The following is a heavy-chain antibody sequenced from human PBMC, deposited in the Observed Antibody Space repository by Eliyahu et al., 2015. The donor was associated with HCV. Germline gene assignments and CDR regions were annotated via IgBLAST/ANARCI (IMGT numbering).Heavy chain of an antibody. CDR1: GFTFTXSA. Sequence: EVQLVESGGGLVQPGGSLXLSCAASGFTFTXSAIPWVRQASGKGLEWVGRIRSKANSYATVXAASVKGRFTISRDDSKNTAYLQMNSLKTEDTAVYYCTRLLTHYYYYYAMDVWGQGTTVTVSS. CDR2: IRSKANSYAT. V-gene: IGHV3-73*01. CDR3: TRLLTHYYYYYAMDV. J-gene: IGHJ6*02.